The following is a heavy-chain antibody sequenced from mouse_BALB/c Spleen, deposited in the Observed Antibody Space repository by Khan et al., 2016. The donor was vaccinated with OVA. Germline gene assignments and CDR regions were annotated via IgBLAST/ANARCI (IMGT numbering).Heavy chain of an antibody. J-gene: IGHJ1*01. CDR1: GFTFSSFG. CDR2: ISSGSSTI. CDR3: ARSGGNFHWYFDV. V-gene: IGHV5-17*02. Sequence: EVELVESGGGLVQPGGSRKLSCAASGFTFSSFGLHWVRQAPKKGLEWVAYISSGSSTIYYVDTVTGRFTISRDNPKNTLFLQMTSLRSEDTAMXYGARSGGNFHWYFDVWGAGTSVTVAS. D-gene: IGHD2-1*01.